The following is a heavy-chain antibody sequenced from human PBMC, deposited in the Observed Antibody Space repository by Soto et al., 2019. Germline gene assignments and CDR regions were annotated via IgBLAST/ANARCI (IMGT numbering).Heavy chain of an antibody. CDR1: GYTFTGYY. V-gene: IGHV1-2*04. J-gene: IGHJ5*02. CDR3: ARPHRHSRGPFDP. D-gene: IGHD1-26*01. CDR2: INPNSGGT. Sequence: ASVKVSCKASGYTFTGYYMHWVRQAPGQGLEWMGWINPNSGGTNYAQKFQGWVTMTRDTSISTAYMELSRLRSDDTAVYYCARPHRHSRGPFDPWGKGTLATVSS.